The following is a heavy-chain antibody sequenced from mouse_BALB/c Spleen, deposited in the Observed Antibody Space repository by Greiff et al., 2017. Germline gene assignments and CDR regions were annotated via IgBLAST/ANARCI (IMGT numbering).Heavy chain of an antibody. Sequence: EVQLVESGGGLVKPGGSLKLSCAASGFTFSSYAMSWVRQSPEKRLEWVAEISSGGSYTYYPDTVTGRFTISRDNAKNTLYLEMSSLRSEDTAMYYCARGGYDYPAWFAYWGQGTLVTVSA. CDR3: ARGGYDYPAWFAY. CDR1: GFTFSSYA. J-gene: IGHJ3*01. V-gene: IGHV5-9-4*01. CDR2: ISSGGSYT. D-gene: IGHD2-4*01.